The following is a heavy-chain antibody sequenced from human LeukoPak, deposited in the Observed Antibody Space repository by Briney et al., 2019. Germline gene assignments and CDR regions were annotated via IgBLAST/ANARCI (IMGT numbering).Heavy chain of an antibody. J-gene: IGHJ5*02. V-gene: IGHV1-18*01. CDR3: ARDLIAARPGWFDP. Sequence: GASVKVSCKASGYTFTTYGINWVRQAPGQGLEWMGWISAYNGNTNYAQNLQGRVTLTTDTSASTAYMELRSLRSDDTAVYYCARDLIAARPGWFDPWGQGTPVIVSS. CDR2: ISAYNGNT. D-gene: IGHD6-6*01. CDR1: GYTFTTYG.